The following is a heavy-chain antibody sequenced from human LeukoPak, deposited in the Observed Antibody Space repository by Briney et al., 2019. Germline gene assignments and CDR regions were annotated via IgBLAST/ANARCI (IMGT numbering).Heavy chain of an antibody. CDR1: GFTFSSYA. V-gene: IGHV3-64*01. Sequence: GGSLRLSCAASGFTFSSYAMHWVRPAPGKGLEYVSAISSDGGSTYYANSLKGRFTIFRDNSKNTLYLQMGSLRDEDMAVYYCARSGYCSGGSCYVDYWGEGGLVTVSS. J-gene: IGHJ4*02. D-gene: IGHD2-15*01. CDR3: ARSGYCSGGSCYVDY. CDR2: ISSDGGST.